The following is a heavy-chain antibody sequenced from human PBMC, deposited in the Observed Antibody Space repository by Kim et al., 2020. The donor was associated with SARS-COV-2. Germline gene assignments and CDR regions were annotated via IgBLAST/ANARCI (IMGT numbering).Heavy chain of an antibody. J-gene: IGHJ4*02. CDR3: ARDDYFSFDY. CDR2: ST. Sequence: STSYADSGKGRFTISRDNAKNTLYLQMNSLRAEDTAVYYCARDDYFSFDYWGQGTLVAVSS. D-gene: IGHD3-16*01. V-gene: IGHV3-74*01.